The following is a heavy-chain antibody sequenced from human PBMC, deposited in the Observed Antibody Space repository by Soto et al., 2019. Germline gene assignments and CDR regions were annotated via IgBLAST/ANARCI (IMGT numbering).Heavy chain of an antibody. CDR2: INPNTGCT. D-gene: IGHD4-17*01. Sequence: QVQLVQSGAEVKKPGASVKVSCKASGYPVTGFYMHWVRQAPGQGLEWRGGINPNTGCTKYAQNLQGRLTMTRDTYIRTSYMDLSRLSTDDTAVYYSARAYGDYGSVYFHHWGQGTLVTVSS. CDR1: GYPVTGFY. V-gene: IGHV1-2*02. J-gene: IGHJ1*01. CDR3: ARAYGDYGSVYFHH.